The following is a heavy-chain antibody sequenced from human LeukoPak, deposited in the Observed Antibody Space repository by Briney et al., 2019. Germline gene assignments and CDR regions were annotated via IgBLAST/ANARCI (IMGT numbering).Heavy chain of an antibody. CDR3: AKDLESQQPA. Sequence: GGSLRLSCAVSGFTVSSRYMSWVRQAPGKGLEWVSVIYSGGSTYYTDPVKGRFTISRDNSKNTLYLQMNSLRAEDTAVYYCAKDLESQQPAWGQGTLVTVSS. CDR1: GFTVSSRY. V-gene: IGHV3-66*01. J-gene: IGHJ5*02. D-gene: IGHD3-3*01. CDR2: IYSGGST.